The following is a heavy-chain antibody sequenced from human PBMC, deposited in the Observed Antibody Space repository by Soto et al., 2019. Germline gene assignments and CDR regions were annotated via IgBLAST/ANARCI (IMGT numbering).Heavy chain of an antibody. CDR2: ISYDGSNK. J-gene: IGHJ4*02. Sequence: GGSLRLSCAASGFTFSSYAMHWVRQAPGKGLEWVAVISYDGSNKYYADSVKGRFTISRDNSKNTLYLQMNSLRAEDTAVYYCARDLTIAVAGILGYWGQGTLVTVSS. D-gene: IGHD6-19*01. CDR3: ARDLTIAVAGILGY. CDR1: GFTFSSYA. V-gene: IGHV3-30-3*01.